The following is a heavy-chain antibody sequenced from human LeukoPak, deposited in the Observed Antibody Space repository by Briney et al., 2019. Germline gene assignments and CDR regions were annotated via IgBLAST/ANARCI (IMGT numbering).Heavy chain of an antibody. J-gene: IGHJ4*02. CDR1: GGSFSGYY. D-gene: IGHD3-10*01. CDR3: ARESRGGSDY. V-gene: IGHV4-34*01. CDR2: IYYSGST. Sequence: SETLSLTCAVYGGSFSGYYWSWIRQPPGKGLEWIGSIYYSGSTYYNPSLKSRVTISVDTSKNQFSLKLSSVTAADTAVYYCARESRGGSDYWGQGTLVTVSS.